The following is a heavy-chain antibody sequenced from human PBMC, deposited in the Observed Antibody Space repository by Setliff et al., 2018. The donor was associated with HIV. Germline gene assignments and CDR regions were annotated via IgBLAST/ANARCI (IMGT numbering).Heavy chain of an antibody. CDR1: GGTFSSYA. J-gene: IGHJ6*03. V-gene: IGHV1-69*05. CDR2: IIPIFGTA. D-gene: IGHD3-9*01. CDR3: SRGLKSDWSYFYYYMDV. Sequence: SVKVSCKASGGTFSSYAISWVRQAPGQGLEWMGGIIPIFGTANYAQKFQGRVTMTRDTSTNTAYLEVRGLRSEDTAVYYCSRGLKSDWSYFYYYMDVWGKGTPVTVSS.